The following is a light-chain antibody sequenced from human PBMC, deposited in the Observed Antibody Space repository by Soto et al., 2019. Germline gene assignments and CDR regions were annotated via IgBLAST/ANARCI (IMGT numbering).Light chain of an antibody. J-gene: IGKJ1*01. CDR1: QSVSSSY. CDR3: QQRSNWT. V-gene: IGKV3D-20*02. Sequence: EIVLTQSPGTLSLSPWERATLSCRASQSVSSSYLAWYQRKPGQAPRLLIYGASSRATGIPDRFSGGGSGTDFTLTISRLEPEDFAVYYCQQRSNWTFGQGTKVDIK. CDR2: GAS.